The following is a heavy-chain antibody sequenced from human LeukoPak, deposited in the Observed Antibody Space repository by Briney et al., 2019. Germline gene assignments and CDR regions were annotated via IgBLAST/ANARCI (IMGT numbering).Heavy chain of an antibody. V-gene: IGHV3-30*18. D-gene: IGHD3-16*01. CDR2: ISYDGNDE. CDR3: AKCLTFGAAASYYYYVMYV. CDR1: GFAFNKYG. J-gene: IGHJ6*02. Sequence: GRSLRLSCAASGFAFNKYGMHWVRQAPGKGLEWVAVISYDGNDEYYADSVKGRVTISRDNSENTLYLQMISLRVEDTAVYYCAKCLTFGAAASYYYYVMYVWGQGTTVTVSS.